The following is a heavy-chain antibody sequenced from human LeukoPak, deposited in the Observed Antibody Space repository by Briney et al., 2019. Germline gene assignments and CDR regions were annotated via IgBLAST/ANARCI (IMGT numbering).Heavy chain of an antibody. CDR3: AELGITMIGGV. CDR1: GFTFNNYG. V-gene: IGHV3-30*02. J-gene: IGHJ6*04. Sequence: GGSLRLSCAASGFTFNNYGMHWVRQAPGKGLEWVAFIRYNGNNQYYADSVKGRFTISRDYAKNSLYLQMNSLRAEDTAVYYCAELGITMIGGVWGKGTTVTISS. CDR2: IRYNGNNQ. D-gene: IGHD3-10*02.